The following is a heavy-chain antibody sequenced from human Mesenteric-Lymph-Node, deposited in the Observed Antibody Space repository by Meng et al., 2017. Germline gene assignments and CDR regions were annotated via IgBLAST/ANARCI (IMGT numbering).Heavy chain of an antibody. V-gene: IGHV4-39*07. J-gene: IGHJ2*01. CDR1: AGSISSSSYF. CDR3: ARESLDSSGYYNGWYFDL. D-gene: IGHD3-22*01. Sequence: SETLSLTCTVSAGSISSSSYFWGWIRQPPGKGLEWIGSIYYSGSTYYNPSLESRVTISVDTSKNQFSLNLSSVTAADTAVYYCARESLDSSGYYNGWYFDLWGRGTLVTVSS. CDR2: IYYSGST.